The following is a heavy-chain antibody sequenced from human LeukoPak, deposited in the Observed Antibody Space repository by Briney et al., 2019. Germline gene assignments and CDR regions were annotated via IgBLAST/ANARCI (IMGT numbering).Heavy chain of an antibody. J-gene: IGHJ4*01. CDR3: ARGEETGTTIDY. CDR1: GFTVSSNY. CDR2: IYSGGST. Sequence: GGSLRLSCAASGFTVSSNYMSWVRQAPGKRLEWVSVIYSGGSTYYADSVKGRFTISRDNSKNTLYLQMNSLRAEDTAVYYCARGEETGTTIDYWGQGTLVTVSS. D-gene: IGHD1-7*01. V-gene: IGHV3-66*02.